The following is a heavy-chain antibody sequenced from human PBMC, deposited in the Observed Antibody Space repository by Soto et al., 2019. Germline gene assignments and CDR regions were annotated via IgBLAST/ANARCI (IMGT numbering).Heavy chain of an antibody. CDR2: MNPNSGNP. D-gene: IGHD1-20*01. V-gene: IGHV1-8*01. Sequence: ASVKVSCKASGYTFTSYDINWVRQATGQGLEWMGWMNPNSGNPGYAQKFQGRVTMTRNTSISPAYMELSSLRSEDTAVYYCARVITGTPSDYGMDVWGQGTTVTVSS. CDR3: ARVITGTPSDYGMDV. CDR1: GYTFTSYD. J-gene: IGHJ6*02.